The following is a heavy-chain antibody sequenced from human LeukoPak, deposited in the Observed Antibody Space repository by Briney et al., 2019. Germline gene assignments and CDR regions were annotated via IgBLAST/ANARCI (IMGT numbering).Heavy chain of an antibody. V-gene: IGHV4-39*01. Sequence: SETLSLTCTVSGGSISSSNYYWGWIRQPPGKGLEWIGSMFYSGSTSYNPSLKSRLTISVDTSKNQFSLKLSSVTAADTAVYYCARHEALSSGWPITGAFDIWGQGTMVTVSS. J-gene: IGHJ3*02. CDR3: ARHEALSSGWPITGAFDI. CDR2: MFYSGST. CDR1: GGSISSSNYY. D-gene: IGHD6-19*01.